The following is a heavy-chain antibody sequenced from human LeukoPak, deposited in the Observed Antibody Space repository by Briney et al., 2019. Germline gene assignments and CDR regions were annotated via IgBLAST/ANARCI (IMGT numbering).Heavy chain of an antibody. CDR1: GGTFSSYA. Sequence: GASVKVSCKASGGTFSSYAISWVRQAPGQGLEWMGGIIPIFGTANYAQKFQGRVTITADESTSTAYMELSSLRSEDTAVYYCARDRHDYGDYAYGMDVWGQGTTVTVSS. CDR2: IIPIFGTA. CDR3: ARDRHDYGDYAYGMDV. J-gene: IGHJ6*02. D-gene: IGHD4-17*01. V-gene: IGHV1-69*01.